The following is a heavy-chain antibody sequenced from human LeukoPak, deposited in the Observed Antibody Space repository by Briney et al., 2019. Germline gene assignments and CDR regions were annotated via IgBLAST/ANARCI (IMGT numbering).Heavy chain of an antibody. D-gene: IGHD5-12*01. CDR1: GYTFTSCD. CDR3: ARALYSGYDRDYYMDV. CDR2: MNPNSGNT. Sequence: ASVKVSSKASGYTFTSCDINWVRQATGQGLEWMGWMNPNSGNTAYAQKFQGRVTITRNTSISTAYMELRSLRSDDTAVYYCARALYSGYDRDYYMDVWGKGTTVTVSS. V-gene: IGHV1-8*03. J-gene: IGHJ6*03.